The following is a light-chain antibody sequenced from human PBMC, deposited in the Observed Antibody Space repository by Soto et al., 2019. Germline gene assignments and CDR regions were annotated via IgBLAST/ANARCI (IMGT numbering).Light chain of an antibody. Sequence: EIVLTQSPGTLSVSPGERDTLSCRASQSVSSTYLAWYQQKPGQAPRLLIYGASSRATGIPDRFSGSGSGTDFTLTISRLEPEDFAVYYCQQYGNSPLVTFGQGTRLEIK. V-gene: IGKV3-20*01. CDR1: QSVSSTY. CDR2: GAS. J-gene: IGKJ5*01. CDR3: QQYGNSPLVT.